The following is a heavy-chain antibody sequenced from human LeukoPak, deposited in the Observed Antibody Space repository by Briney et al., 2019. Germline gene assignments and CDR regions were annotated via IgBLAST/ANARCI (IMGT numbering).Heavy chain of an antibody. CDR3: AKDPGDGYNEGVFDP. V-gene: IGHV3-23*01. D-gene: IGHD5-24*01. J-gene: IGHJ5*02. CDR1: GITLSNYG. CDR2: ISDSGGST. Sequence: GGSLRLSCAVSGITLSNYGMSWVRQAPGKGLEWVAGISDSGGSTNYADSVKGRFTISRDNPKNTLFLQMNSLRAEDTAVYYCAKDPGDGYNEGVFDPWGQGTLVTVSS.